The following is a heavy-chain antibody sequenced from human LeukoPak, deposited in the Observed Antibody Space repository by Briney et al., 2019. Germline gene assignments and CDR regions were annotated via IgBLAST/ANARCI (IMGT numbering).Heavy chain of an antibody. CDR3: ARVRYRLAETYIDY. V-gene: IGHV1-2*02. D-gene: IGHD3-16*01. Sequence: GASVKVSCKASGYSFSASDINWVRQATGQGLEWMGWINPNSGDTNYAQKFQGRVTMTRDTSISTAYMELSRLRSDDTAVYYCARVRYRLAETYIDYWGQGTLVTVSS. J-gene: IGHJ4*02. CDR2: INPNSGDT. CDR1: GYSFSASD.